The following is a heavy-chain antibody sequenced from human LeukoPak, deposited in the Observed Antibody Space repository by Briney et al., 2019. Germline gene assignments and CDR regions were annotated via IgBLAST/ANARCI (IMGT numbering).Heavy chain of an antibody. CDR3: ARGLPLYYYYYMDV. CDR1: GGSISSYY. CDR2: IYYSGST. Sequence: SETLSLTCTVSGGSISSYYWSWIRQPPGKGLEWIGYIYYSGSTNYNPSLKSRVTISVDTSKNQFSLKLSSVTAADTAVYYCARGLPLYYYYYMDVWGKGTTVTISS. V-gene: IGHV4-59*01. J-gene: IGHJ6*03.